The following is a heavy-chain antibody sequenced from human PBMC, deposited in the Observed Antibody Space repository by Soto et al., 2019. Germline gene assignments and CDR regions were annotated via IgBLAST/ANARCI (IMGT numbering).Heavy chain of an antibody. D-gene: IGHD2-8*01. Sequence: QGQLVQSGGEVKKSGASVKVSCKASGYTFSRYGISLVRQAPGQGLEWMGWISGYNGDTNYAQKFQGRVTMTIDTSTTTAYMELRSLTSDDTAVYYCAKNGQPPYYYYGLDVWGQGTTVTVSS. V-gene: IGHV1-18*01. J-gene: IGHJ6*02. CDR2: ISGYNGDT. CDR3: AKNGQPPYYYYGLDV. CDR1: GYTFSRYG.